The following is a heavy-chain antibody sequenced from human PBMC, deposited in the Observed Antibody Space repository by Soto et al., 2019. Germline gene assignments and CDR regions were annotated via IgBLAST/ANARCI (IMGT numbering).Heavy chain of an antibody. CDR3: AKDHPRLSSSAEYFQH. D-gene: IGHD3-16*02. CDR1: GFTFSSYA. J-gene: IGHJ1*01. CDR2: ISGSGGST. V-gene: IGHV3-23*01. Sequence: GGSLRLSCAASGFTFSSYAMSWVRQAPGKGLEWVSAISGSGGSTYYADSVKGRFTISRDNSKNTLYLQMNSLRAEDTAVYYCAKDHPRLSSSAEYFQHWGQGTLVTAPQ.